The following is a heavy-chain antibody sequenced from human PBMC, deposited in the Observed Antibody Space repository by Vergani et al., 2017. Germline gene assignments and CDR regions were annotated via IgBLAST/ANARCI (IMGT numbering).Heavy chain of an antibody. CDR2: ISNDGSNK. CDR1: GFSFSTYG. Sequence: QVQLVESGGGVVQPGRSRRLSCAASGFSFSTYGMNWVRQAPGKGLEWVAVISNDGSNKYYGDSVKGRFTISRDDSKNMVYLQMNNLRTEDTAVYYCANGGGSGRSSTTWSWGQGTLVIVSS. J-gene: IGHJ4*02. CDR3: ANGGGSGRSSTTWS. V-gene: IGHV3-30*18. D-gene: IGHD2-2*01.